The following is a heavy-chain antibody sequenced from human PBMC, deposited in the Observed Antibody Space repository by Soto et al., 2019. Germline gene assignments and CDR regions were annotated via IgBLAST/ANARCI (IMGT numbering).Heavy chain of an antibody. CDR2: INPATGAA. Sequence: QLHLVQSGAVVKKPGASVTVSCSASGYPVTAYYMHWVRQAPGRGLEWMGGINPATGAAKYTQTFRGWVTMPRDTSTSTVFMELSGLTSEDTAGFYCARGGGVGVAGSAAFDMWGQGTLVTVSS. D-gene: IGHD3-3*01. J-gene: IGHJ3*02. CDR1: GYPVTAYY. V-gene: IGHV1-2*04. CDR3: ARGGGVGVAGSAAFDM.